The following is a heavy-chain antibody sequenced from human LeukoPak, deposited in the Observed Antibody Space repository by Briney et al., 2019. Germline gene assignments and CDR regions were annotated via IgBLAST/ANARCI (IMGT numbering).Heavy chain of an antibody. V-gene: IGHV3-21*01. Sequence: VGSLRLSCAPSGVTPCSDSTRGGRHGPGEGREWGSSISSSSSYKYYADSVKGRCTISRDNAKNSLYLPMNSLIAEDTAVYYCATDEGSSSGRYWYVDLCDRGPRVPVSA. CDR3: ATDEGSSSGRYWYVDL. J-gene: IGHJ2*01. CDR2: ISSSSSYK. CDR1: GVTPCSDS. D-gene: IGHD6-6*01.